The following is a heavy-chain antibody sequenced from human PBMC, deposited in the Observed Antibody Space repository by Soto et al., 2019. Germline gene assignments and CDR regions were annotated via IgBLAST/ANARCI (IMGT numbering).Heavy chain of an antibody. CDR1: GYTFTTYD. CDR2: MNPSNGNT. D-gene: IGHD6-25*01. CDR3: ARRKERSGPHYFDY. J-gene: IGHJ4*02. Sequence: ASVKVSCKASGYTFTTYDVSWVRQASGQGLEWMGWMNPSNGNTGYAQKFQGRVTMTRNTSISTVYMALSGLRPDDTAVYYCARRKERSGPHYFDYWGQGTRVTVSS. V-gene: IGHV1-8*02.